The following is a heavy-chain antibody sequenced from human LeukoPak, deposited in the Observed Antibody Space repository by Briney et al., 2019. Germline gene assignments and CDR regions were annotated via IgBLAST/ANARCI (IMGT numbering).Heavy chain of an antibody. CDR3: ARGRGSSSGWRRFDY. CDR2: MNPNSGST. Sequence: ASVKVSCKASGYTFTSYDINWVRQATGQGLEWMGWMNPNSGSTGYAQKFQGRVTMTRDTSITTAYMELSSLRSEDTAVYYCARGRGSSSGWRRFDYWGQGTLVTVSS. CDR1: GYTFTSYD. J-gene: IGHJ4*02. D-gene: IGHD6-19*01. V-gene: IGHV1-8*01.